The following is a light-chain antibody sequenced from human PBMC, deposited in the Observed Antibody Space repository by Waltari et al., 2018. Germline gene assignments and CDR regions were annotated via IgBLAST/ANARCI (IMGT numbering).Light chain of an antibody. J-gene: IGLJ3*02. CDR3: VLYMGSGMMV. Sequence: QTVVTQEPSFSVSPGGTVTLTCGLSSVPGSTRYYPSWYHQTPGQAPRTLIYRTNTRSPVVPDRFSGSILGNKAALTITGAQADDESDYYCVLYMGSGMMVFGGGTKLTVL. CDR1: SVPGSTRYY. V-gene: IGLV8-61*01. CDR2: RTN.